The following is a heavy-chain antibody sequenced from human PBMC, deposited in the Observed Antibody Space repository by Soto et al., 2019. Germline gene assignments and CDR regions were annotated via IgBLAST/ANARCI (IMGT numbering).Heavy chain of an antibody. V-gene: IGHV4-34*01. CDR3: ASGNYYDSSGYGR. CDR2: INHSGST. Sequence: PSETLSLTCAVYGGSFSGYYWSWIRQPPGKGLEWIGEINHSGSTNYNPSLKSRVTISVDTSKNQFSLKLSSVTAADKAVYYCASGNYYDSSGYGRWGQGTLVTVS. CDR1: GGSFSGYY. J-gene: IGHJ4*02. D-gene: IGHD3-22*01.